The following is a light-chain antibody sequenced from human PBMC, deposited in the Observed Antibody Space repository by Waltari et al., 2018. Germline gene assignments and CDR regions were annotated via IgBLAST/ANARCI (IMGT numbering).Light chain of an antibody. CDR1: SLDVGVYNS. CDR3: SSQSSDNVVL. J-gene: IGLJ2*01. CDR2: DVS. V-gene: IGLV2-14*03. Sequence: QSALTQPPPVSGPPGQSFPISCTAPSLDVGVYNSDSWYQDHPGQAPKVIIYDVSDRPSGISERFSGSKSGNTASLTISGLQAEDEADYYCSSQSSDNVVLFGGGTKLTVL.